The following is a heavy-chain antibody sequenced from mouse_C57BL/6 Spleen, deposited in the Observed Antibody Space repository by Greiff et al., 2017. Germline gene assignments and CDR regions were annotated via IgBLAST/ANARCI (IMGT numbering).Heavy chain of an antibody. D-gene: IGHD1-1*01. CDR2: ISDGGSYT. V-gene: IGHV5-4*03. CDR1: GFTFSSYA. Sequence: EVKLMESGGGLVKPGGSLKLSCAASGFTFSSYAMSWVRQIPEKRLEWVATISDGGSYTYYPDNLKGRFTISRENATNNLYLQMSHLKSEDTAMYYCARVYGSRYGYFDVWGTGTTVTVSS. J-gene: IGHJ1*03. CDR3: ARVYGSRYGYFDV.